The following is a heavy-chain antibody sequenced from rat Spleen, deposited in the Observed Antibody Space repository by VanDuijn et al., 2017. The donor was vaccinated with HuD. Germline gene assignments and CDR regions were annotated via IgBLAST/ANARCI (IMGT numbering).Heavy chain of an antibody. CDR3: ARRTGAGYFDY. J-gene: IGHJ2*01. CDR1: GLSLTSNS. CDR2: IWAGGGT. D-gene: IGHD1-2*01. Sequence: QVQLTESGPGLVQPSQTLSLTCTVSGLSLTSNSVSWVRQPPGKRLVWMGTIWAGGGTNYNSAVQSRLGISRDTSKSQVFLKMNSLQPEDTGTYYCARRTGAGYFDYWGQGVMVTVSS. V-gene: IGHV2-72*01.